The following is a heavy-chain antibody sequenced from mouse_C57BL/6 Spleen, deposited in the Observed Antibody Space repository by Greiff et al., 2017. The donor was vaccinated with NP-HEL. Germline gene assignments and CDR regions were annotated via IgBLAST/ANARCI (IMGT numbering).Heavy chain of an antibody. J-gene: IGHJ2*01. Sequence: VQLKQSGPELVKPGASVKISCKASGYTFTDYYMNWVKQSHGKSLEWIGDINPNNGGTSYNQKFKGKATLTVDKSSSTAYMELRSLTSEDSAVYYCASTAQATDFDYWGQGTTLTVSS. CDR2: INPNNGGT. CDR1: GYTFTDYY. V-gene: IGHV1-26*01. CDR3: ASTAQATDFDY. D-gene: IGHD3-2*02.